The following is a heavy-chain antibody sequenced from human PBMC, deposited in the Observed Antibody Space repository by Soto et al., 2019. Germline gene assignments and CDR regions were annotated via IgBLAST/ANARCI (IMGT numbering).Heavy chain of an antibody. Sequence: VQLVESGGGVDQPGRSLRLSCAASGFTCSDYAMHWVRQAPGKGLEWVAVVSHDGRNTHYADSVKGRFTISRDSSKNTVSLEMTRLRAEDTAVYYCAKGGRQGLVTSDFNYWGQGALVTVSS. V-gene: IGHV3-30*18. D-gene: IGHD6-19*01. J-gene: IGHJ4*02. CDR3: AKGGRQGLVTSDFNY. CDR1: GFTCSDYA. CDR2: VSHDGRNT.